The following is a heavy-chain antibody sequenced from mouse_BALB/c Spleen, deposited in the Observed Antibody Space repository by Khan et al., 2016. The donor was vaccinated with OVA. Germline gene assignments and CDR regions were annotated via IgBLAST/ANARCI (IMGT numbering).Heavy chain of an antibody. V-gene: IGHV2-6-7*01. CDR3: ARELRLGGFDY. CDR1: GFSLTGFG. CDR2: NRGDGST. D-gene: IGHD1-2*01. Sequence: QVQLKQSGPGLVAPSQSLSITCTVSGFSLTGFGINWVRQPPGKGLVWLGMNRGDGSTNYNSAVKSRLSISKDNSKSQVFLKMNSLQTDDTARYYCARELRLGGFDYWGQGTLVTVSA. J-gene: IGHJ3*01.